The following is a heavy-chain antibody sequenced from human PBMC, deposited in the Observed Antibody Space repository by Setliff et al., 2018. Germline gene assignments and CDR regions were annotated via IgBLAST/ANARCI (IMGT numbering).Heavy chain of an antibody. V-gene: IGHV1-46*01. CDR1: GYTFTSYY. D-gene: IGHD3-10*01. J-gene: IGHJ4*02. CDR2: INPSSGST. Sequence: ASVKVSCKASGYTFTSYYMHWVRQAPGQGLEWMGIINPSSGSTSYAQKFQGRVTITADESTSTAYMELSSLRSEDTAVYYCAARCSSTSCRYYYGSGSSVPFDYWGQGTLVTVSS. CDR3: AARCSSTSCRYYYGSGSSVPFDY.